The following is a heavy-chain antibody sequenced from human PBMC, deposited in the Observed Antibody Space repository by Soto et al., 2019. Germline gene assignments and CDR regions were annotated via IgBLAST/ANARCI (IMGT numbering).Heavy chain of an antibody. J-gene: IGHJ4*02. CDR2: IYWDDDK. CDR1: GFSLTTRGVG. Sequence: QITLKESGPTLVKPTETLTLTCSFSGFSLTTRGVGVGWVRQPPGEALEWLAFIYWDDDKRYSPSLRSRLTITKDTSNDQVVLTMTNMDPVDTATYYCAHNDYFGSGSQTYYFDYWGQGTLVTVSS. CDR3: AHNDYFGSGSQTYYFDY. D-gene: IGHD3-10*01. V-gene: IGHV2-5*02.